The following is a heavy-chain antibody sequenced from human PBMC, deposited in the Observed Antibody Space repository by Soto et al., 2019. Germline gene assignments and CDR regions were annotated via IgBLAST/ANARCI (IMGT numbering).Heavy chain of an antibody. D-gene: IGHD2-2*01. J-gene: IGHJ3*02. CDR2: IIPILGIA. Sequence: SVKVSCKASGGTFSSYTISWVRQAPGQGLEWMGRIIPILGIANYAQKFQGRVTITADKSTSTAYMELSSLRSEDTAVYYCARGPTDIVVVPAAKDAFDIWGQGTMVTVSS. CDR3: ARGPTDIVVVPAAKDAFDI. CDR1: GGTFSSYT. V-gene: IGHV1-69*02.